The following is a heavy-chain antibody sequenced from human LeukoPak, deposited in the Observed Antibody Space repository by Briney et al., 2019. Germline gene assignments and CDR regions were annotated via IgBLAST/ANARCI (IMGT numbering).Heavy chain of an antibody. CDR1: GGSFSDYY. CDR2: INHSGSP. Sequence: PSETLSLTCAVYGGSFSDYYWTWVRQPPGKGLEWIGEINHSGSPNNNPSLKSRVSISFDTSKNQFSLKLTSVTAADTAVYYCGSRRTAMFGVIKGPIDYWGQGTLVTVSS. V-gene: IGHV4-34*01. CDR3: GSRRTAMFGVIKGPIDY. D-gene: IGHD3-3*01. J-gene: IGHJ4*02.